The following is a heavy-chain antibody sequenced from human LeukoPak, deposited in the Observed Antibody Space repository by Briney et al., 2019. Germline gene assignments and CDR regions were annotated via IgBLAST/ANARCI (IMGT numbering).Heavy chain of an antibody. J-gene: IGHJ5*02. CDR2: IYYSGST. D-gene: IGHD2-2*01. V-gene: IGHV4-59*11. CDR3: ARDQRCSSTSCYWFDP. CDR1: GGSISSHY. Sequence: SETLSLTCTVSGGSISSHYWSWIRQPPGKGLEWIGYIYYSGSTNSNPSLKSRVTISVDTSKNQFSLKLSSVTAADTAVYYCARDQRCSSTSCYWFDPWGQGTLVTVSS.